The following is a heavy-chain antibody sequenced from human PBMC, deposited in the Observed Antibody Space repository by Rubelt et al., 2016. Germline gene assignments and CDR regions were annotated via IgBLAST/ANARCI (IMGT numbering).Heavy chain of an antibody. CDR1: GFTFSSYA. J-gene: IGHJ4*02. Sequence: EVQLVESGGGLVQPGGSLRLSCSASGFTFSSYAMHWVRQATGKGLEYVSAISSNGGSTYYADSVKGILTIARDNAKNTLYLQMSSLRAGDTAVYYCTWLAYWGQGTLVTVSS. D-gene: IGHD6-19*01. CDR3: TWLAY. V-gene: IGHV3-64D*09. CDR2: ISSNGGST.